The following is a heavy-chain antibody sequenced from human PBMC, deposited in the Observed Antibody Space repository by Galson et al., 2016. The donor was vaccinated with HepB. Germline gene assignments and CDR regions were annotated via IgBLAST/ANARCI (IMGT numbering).Heavy chain of an antibody. J-gene: IGHJ4*02. V-gene: IGHV1-18*04. CDR3: SRLGNTFWGVYSPWVDFDY. CDR1: GYTFTNYY. Sequence: QSGAEVKKPGESLKISCKASGYTFTNYYINWVRQAPGQGLEWMGWVSAYNGKTNYAQKLQGRVTMTTDTSTSTAYMELRSLTSDDTAGYYCSRLGNTFWGVYSPWVDFDYWGQGSLVTVSS. CDR2: VSAYNGKT. D-gene: IGHD3-16*01.